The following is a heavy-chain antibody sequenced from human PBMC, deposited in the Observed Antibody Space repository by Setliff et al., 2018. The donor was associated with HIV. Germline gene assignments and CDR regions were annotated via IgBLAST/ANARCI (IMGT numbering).Heavy chain of an antibody. CDR2: ISGSGGST. CDR1: GFTFSTYA. D-gene: IGHD6-19*01. J-gene: IGHJ4*02. CDR3: AKANPYSSGWAGFDS. V-gene: IGHV3-23*01. Sequence: PGGSLSLSCAASGFTFSTYAMNWVRQAPGKGLEWISDISGSGGSTSYADSVKGRLTISRDNSEDTLYVQMNSLRVDDTAVYYCAKANPYSSGWAGFDSWGQGTLVTVSS.